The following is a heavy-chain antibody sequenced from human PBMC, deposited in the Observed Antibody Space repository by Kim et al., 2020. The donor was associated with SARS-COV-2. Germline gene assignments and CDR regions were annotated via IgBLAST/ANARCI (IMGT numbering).Heavy chain of an antibody. V-gene: IGHV3-23*01. CDR2: ISGSGGST. Sequence: GGSLRLSCAASGFTFSSYAMSWVRQALGKGLEWVSAISGSGGSTYYADSVKGRFTISRDNSKNTLYLQMNSLRAWDTAVYYRAKDLRFLEWLSPGYWYFDLWGRGTLFTVSS. J-gene: IGHJ2*01. CDR1: GFTFSSYA. CDR3: AKDLRFLEWLSPGYWYFDL. D-gene: IGHD3-3*01.